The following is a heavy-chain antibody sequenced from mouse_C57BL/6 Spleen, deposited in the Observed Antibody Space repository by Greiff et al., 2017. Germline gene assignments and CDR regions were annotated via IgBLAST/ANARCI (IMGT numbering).Heavy chain of an antibody. D-gene: IGHD3-2*02. CDR1: GYTFTSYW. CDR3: AREETLDSSGYDYYAMDY. J-gene: IGHJ4*01. CDR2: INPSNGGT. Sequence: QVQLQQPGTELVKPGASVKLSCKASGYTFTSYWMHWVKQRPGQGLEWIGYINPSNGGTNYTEKFKSKATLTVDKSSSTAYMQLSSLTSEDSAVYYCAREETLDSSGYDYYAMDYWGQGTSVTVSA. V-gene: IGHV1-53*01.